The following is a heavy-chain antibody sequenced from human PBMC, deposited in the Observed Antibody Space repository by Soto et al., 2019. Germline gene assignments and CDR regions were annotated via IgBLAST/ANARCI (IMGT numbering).Heavy chain of an antibody. J-gene: IGHJ6*02. CDR3: ARGDGYCTNGVCYSYYYYYGMDV. Sequence: GASVKVSCKASGGTFSSYAISWVRQAPGQGLEWMGGIIPIFGTANYAQKFQGRVTITADESTSTAYMELSSLRSEDTAVYYCARGDGYCTNGVCYSYYYYYGMDVWGQGNTVTVSS. V-gene: IGHV1-69*13. CDR2: IIPIFGTA. D-gene: IGHD2-8*01. CDR1: GGTFSSYA.